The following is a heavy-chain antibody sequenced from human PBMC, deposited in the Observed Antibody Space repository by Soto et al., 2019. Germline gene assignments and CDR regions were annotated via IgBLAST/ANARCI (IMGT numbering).Heavy chain of an antibody. V-gene: IGHV3-23*01. CDR3: TKSRSAMIYYFDV. J-gene: IGHJ4*02. D-gene: IGHD3-22*01. CDR2: ISATGVKT. Sequence: EVQVLESGGGLVQPGGSLRLSCAASGFTFSNYAMNWVRQAPGKGLEWVSGISATGVKTYSADSVKGLFTMSRDNSKDTVYLEMNSLRAEDTAVYYCTKSRSAMIYYFDVWGLGAQVTVSS. CDR1: GFTFSNYA.